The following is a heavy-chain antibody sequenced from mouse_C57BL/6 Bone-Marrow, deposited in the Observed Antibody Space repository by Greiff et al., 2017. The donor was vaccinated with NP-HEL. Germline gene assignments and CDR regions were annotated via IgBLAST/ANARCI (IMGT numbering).Heavy chain of an antibody. CDR3: VRGGYYFYYFDY. V-gene: IGHV10-1*01. Sequence: EVQRVESGGGLVQPKGSLKVSCAASGFSFNTYAMNWVRQAPGKGLEWVARIRSKSNNYATYYADSVKDRFTISRDDSESMLYLQMNNLKTEDTAMYYCVRGGYYFYYFDYWGQGTTLTVSS. J-gene: IGHJ2*01. CDR1: GFSFNTYA. CDR2: IRSKSNNYAT. D-gene: IGHD2-3*01.